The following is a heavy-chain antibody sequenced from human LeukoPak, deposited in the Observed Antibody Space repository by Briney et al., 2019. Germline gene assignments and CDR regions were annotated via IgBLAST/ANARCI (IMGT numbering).Heavy chain of an antibody. CDR2: ITPKSGGT. CDR1: GYTFTDYF. Sequence: GASVKVSCKASGYTFTDYFIHWVRRAPGQGLEWMGWITPKSGGTNYAQKFQGRVTITRDPSISTAYMELSSLRSDDTAVYFCARDKGPVAGTGVGSFDHWGQGTLVTVSS. CDR3: ARDKGPVAGTGVGSFDH. V-gene: IGHV1-2*02. J-gene: IGHJ4*02. D-gene: IGHD6-19*01.